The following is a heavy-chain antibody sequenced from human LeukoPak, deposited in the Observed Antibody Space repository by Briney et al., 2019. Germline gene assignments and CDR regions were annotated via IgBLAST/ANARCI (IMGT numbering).Heavy chain of an antibody. CDR2: IKPDGSEG. CDR3: ARDSKLRTGGLFDP. CDR1: GFTFSSYW. D-gene: IGHD2-8*02. J-gene: IGHJ5*02. Sequence: GGSLRLSCTASGFTFSSYWMSWVRQAPGKGLEWVPDIKPDGSEGYYVDSVKGRFAISRDNAKNSLYLQMNSLRAEDTAVYSCARDSKLRTGGLFDPWGQGTLVTVSS. V-gene: IGHV3-7*01.